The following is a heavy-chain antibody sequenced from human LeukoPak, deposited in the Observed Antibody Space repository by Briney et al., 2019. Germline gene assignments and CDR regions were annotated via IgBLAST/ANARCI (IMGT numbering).Heavy chain of an antibody. D-gene: IGHD6-6*01. Sequence: SETLSLTCAVYGGSLSSDYLSWIRQPPGKGLEWIGEINHSGSISYNPSLKSRVTISVDTSKNQFSLKVTSVTAADTGVYYCATGDVAARLGHWGQGTLVTVPS. CDR3: ATGDVAARLGH. CDR1: GGSLSSDY. V-gene: IGHV4-34*01. J-gene: IGHJ5*02. CDR2: INHSGSI.